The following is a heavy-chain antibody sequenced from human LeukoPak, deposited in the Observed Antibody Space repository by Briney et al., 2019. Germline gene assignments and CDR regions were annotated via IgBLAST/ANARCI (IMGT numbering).Heavy chain of an antibody. CDR1: GYSISSGYY. V-gene: IGHV4-38-2*02. J-gene: IGHJ5*02. CDR3: ARAPDLMYYYDSSGYYYGWFDP. D-gene: IGHD3-22*01. Sequence: PSETLSLTCTVSGYSISSGYYWGWIRQPPGKGLGWIGSIYHSGSTYYNPSLKSRVTISVDTSKNQFSLKLSSVTAADTAVYYCARAPDLMYYYDSSGYYYGWFDPWGQGTLVTVSS. CDR2: IYHSGST.